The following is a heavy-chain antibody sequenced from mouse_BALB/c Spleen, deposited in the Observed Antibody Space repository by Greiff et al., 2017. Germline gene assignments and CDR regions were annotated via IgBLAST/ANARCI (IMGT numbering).Heavy chain of an antibody. J-gene: IGHJ1*01. Sequence: EVQLQQSGPELVKPGASVKMSCKASGYTFTSYVMHWVKQKPGQGLEWIGYINPYNDGTKYNEKFKGKATLTSDKSSSTAYMELSSLTSEDSAVYYCARNYGSSSWYFDVWGAGTTVTVSS. V-gene: IGHV1-14*01. CDR3: ARNYGSSSWYFDV. CDR1: GYTFTSYV. D-gene: IGHD1-1*01. CDR2: INPYNDGT.